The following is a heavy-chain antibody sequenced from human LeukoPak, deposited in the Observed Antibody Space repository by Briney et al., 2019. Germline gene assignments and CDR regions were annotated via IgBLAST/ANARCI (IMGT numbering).Heavy chain of an antibody. CDR2: ISYDGRNQ. V-gene: IGHV3-30*18. D-gene: IGHD3-10*01. CDR1: RFTFKNFG. CDR3: AKDFRWFGEVWIDP. J-gene: IGHJ5*02. Sequence: PGGSLRLSCAASRFTFKNFGMHWVRQAPGKGLEWVAVISYDGRNQYYADSVKGRFTVSGDNSKNSVYLQMNSLRAEDTALYYCAKDFRWFGEVWIDPWGQGTRVIVSS.